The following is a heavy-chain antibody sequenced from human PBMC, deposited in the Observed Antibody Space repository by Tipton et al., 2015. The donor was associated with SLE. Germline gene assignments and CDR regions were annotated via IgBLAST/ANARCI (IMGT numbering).Heavy chain of an antibody. D-gene: IGHD3-10*01. CDR3: TRSRSFDY. CDR2: IRRQAYGGPT. V-gene: IGHV3-49*04. J-gene: IGHJ4*02. CDR1: GFTFGAYA. Sequence: SLRLSCTASGFTFGAYAISWVRQAPGKGMEWVGFIRRQAYGGPTEYAASVKGRFTISSDDSKSIAYLQMNSLKTEDTAVYYCTRSRSFDYWGQGTLVTVSS.